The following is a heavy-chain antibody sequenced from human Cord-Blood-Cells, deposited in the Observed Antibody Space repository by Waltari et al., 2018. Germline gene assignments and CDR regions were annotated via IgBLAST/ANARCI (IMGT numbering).Heavy chain of an antibody. V-gene: IGHV1-2*02. CDR1: GYTFTGYY. D-gene: IGHD4-17*01. CDR2: INPNSGGT. J-gene: IGHJ6*02. Sequence: QVQLVQSGAEVKKPGASVKVSCKASGYTFTGYYMHWVRQAHGQGLEWMGWINPNSGGTNYAQKFQGRVTMTRDTSISTAYMELSRLRSDDTAVYYCARDFQYYGGNYYYGMDVWGQGTTVTVSS. CDR3: ARDFQYYGGNYYYGMDV.